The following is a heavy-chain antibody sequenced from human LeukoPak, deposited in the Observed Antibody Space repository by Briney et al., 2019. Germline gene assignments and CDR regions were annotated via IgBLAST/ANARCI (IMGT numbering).Heavy chain of an antibody. J-gene: IGHJ4*02. D-gene: IGHD3-22*01. CDR3: AKGDDSSGYSSPTD. V-gene: IGHV3-33*06. Sequence: PGRSLRLSCAASGFTFSSYGMHWVRQAPGKGLEWVAVIWYDGSNKYYADSVKGRFTISRDNSKNTLYLQMNSLRVEDTALYYCAKGDDSSGYSSPTDWGQGTLVTVSS. CDR1: GFTFSSYG. CDR2: IWYDGSNK.